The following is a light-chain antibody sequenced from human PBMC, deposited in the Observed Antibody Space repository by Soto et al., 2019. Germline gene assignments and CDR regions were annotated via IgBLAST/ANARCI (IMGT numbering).Light chain of an antibody. Sequence: EIVLTQSPGTLSLSPGERATLSCRASQSIVSSYFAWYQQRPGHVPRIIIYRASSRATGIPDRFSGSGSGTDFSLTISRMEPEDFAVYYCQQYHTSPPTFGQGTKVEIK. CDR2: RAS. V-gene: IGKV3-20*01. CDR1: QSIVSSY. J-gene: IGKJ1*01. CDR3: QQYHTSPPT.